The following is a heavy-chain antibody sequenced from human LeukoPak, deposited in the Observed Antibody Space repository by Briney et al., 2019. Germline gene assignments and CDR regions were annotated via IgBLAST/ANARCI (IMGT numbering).Heavy chain of an antibody. Sequence: SETLSLTCAVYGGSFSGYYWSWIRQPPGKGLEWIGEINHSGSTNHNPSLKSRVTISVDTSKNQFSLKLSSVTAADTAVYYCASAPRQGSIGGLDYWGQGTLVTVSS. J-gene: IGHJ4*02. CDR3: ASAPRQGSIGGLDY. V-gene: IGHV4-34*01. D-gene: IGHD3-16*01. CDR2: INHSGST. CDR1: GGSFSGYY.